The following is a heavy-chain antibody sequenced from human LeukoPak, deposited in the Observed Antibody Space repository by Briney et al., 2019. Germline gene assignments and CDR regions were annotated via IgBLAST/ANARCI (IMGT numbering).Heavy chain of an antibody. J-gene: IGHJ4*02. D-gene: IGHD1-26*01. V-gene: IGHV3-23*01. CDR2: ISGSGGAT. CDR3: ARRSTSGSYWGDFDY. CDR1: GFTFSNYV. Sequence: GGSQRLSCAVSGFTFSNYVMNWVRQAPGKGLEWVSTISGSGGATYYADSVKGRFTISRDNSKNTLYLQMNSLRVEDTAVYYCARRSTSGSYWGDFDYWGQGTLVTVSS.